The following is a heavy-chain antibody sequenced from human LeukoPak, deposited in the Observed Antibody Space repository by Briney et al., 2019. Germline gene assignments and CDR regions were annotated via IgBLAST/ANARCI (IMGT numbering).Heavy chain of an antibody. CDR2: NNPNSGGT. CDR3: ARDRDGSSRNWFDP. J-gene: IGHJ5*02. D-gene: IGHD6-13*01. CDR1: GYTFSGYY. V-gene: IGHV1-2*06. Sequence: GSVKDSCEASGYTFSGYYIHSVPQAPGQGLEWMGRNNPNSGGTNYAQKLQGRVTMTRDASITTAYMELSSLISDDTAVYYCARDRDGSSRNWFDPWGQGTLVTVSS.